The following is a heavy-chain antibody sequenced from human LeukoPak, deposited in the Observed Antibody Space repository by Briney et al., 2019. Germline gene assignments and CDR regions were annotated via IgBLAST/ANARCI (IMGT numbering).Heavy chain of an antibody. D-gene: IGHD6-19*01. Sequence: TSETLSLTCTVSGGSISSGGYYWSWIRQPPGKGLEWIGEINHSGSTNYNPSLKSRVTISVDTSKNQFSLKLSSVTAADTAVYYCARGGDSSGWYGFDYWGQGTLVTVSS. CDR2: INHSGST. J-gene: IGHJ4*02. CDR3: ARGGDSSGWYGFDY. CDR1: GGSISSGGYY. V-gene: IGHV4-39*07.